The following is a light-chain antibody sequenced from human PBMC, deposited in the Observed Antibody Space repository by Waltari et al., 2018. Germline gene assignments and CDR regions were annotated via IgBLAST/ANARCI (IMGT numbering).Light chain of an antibody. CDR3: QQYGSSILYT. Sequence: VVLTQSPDTLSLSPGERATVSCRASQSLTKRYLAWYQQKPGQAPRLLIYGASSRAAGIPDRFSGSGSGTDFTLTISRLEPEDFAVYYCQQYGSSILYTFGQGTKLEIK. J-gene: IGKJ2*01. CDR1: QSLTKRY. CDR2: GAS. V-gene: IGKV3-20*01.